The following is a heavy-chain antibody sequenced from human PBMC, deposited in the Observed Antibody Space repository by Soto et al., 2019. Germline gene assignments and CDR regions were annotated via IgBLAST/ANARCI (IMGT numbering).Heavy chain of an antibody. Sequence: GGSLRLSCTSSGFTFGDYGMSLFRQAPGKGLEWVAFTRSKAYGGTTEYAASVKGRFTMSRDDSKSIAYLQMNSLKTEDTAVYYCTTKYQLLSGTAFDFWGQGTLVIVSS. V-gene: IGHV3-49*03. CDR3: TTKYQLLSGTAFDF. CDR2: TRSKAYGGTT. CDR1: GFTFGDYG. D-gene: IGHD2-2*01. J-gene: IGHJ4*02.